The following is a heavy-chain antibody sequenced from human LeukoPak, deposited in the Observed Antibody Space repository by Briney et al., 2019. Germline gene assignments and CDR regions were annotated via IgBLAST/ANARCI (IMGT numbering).Heavy chain of an antibody. CDR2: ISVYNANT. CDR1: GYTFSSYG. CDR3: ARSYGSGSYSAILPV. Sequence: ASVKVSCKASGYTFSSYGISWVRQAPGQGLEWMGWISVYNANTDQSKKLQGRVTMTTDTSTSTAYMELRSLRSDDTAVYYCARSYGSGSYSAILPVWGQGTTVTVSS. J-gene: IGHJ6*02. D-gene: IGHD3-10*01. V-gene: IGHV1-18*01.